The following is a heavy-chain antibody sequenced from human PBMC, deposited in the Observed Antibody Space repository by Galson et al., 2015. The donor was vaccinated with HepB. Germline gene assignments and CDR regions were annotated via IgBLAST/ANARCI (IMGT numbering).Heavy chain of an antibody. CDR1: GFTFSNNA. V-gene: IGHV3-23*01. CDR2: ISGGAGNT. Sequence: SLRFSCAAPGFTFSNNAKTWVRRAPGKGLEWVSTISGGAGNTYSADSVKGRFTISRDNSKNTLYLQMNSLRTEDTAIYYCAKDRGSVSTNYYLDVWGKGTTVTVSS. J-gene: IGHJ6*03. D-gene: IGHD3-16*01. CDR3: AKDRGSVSTNYYLDV.